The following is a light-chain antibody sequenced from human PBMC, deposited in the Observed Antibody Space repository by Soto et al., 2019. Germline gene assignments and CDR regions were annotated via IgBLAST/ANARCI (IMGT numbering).Light chain of an antibody. J-gene: IGKJ5*01. Sequence: EIVLTHSPATLSFSPLSRATLSFRASQSISAHLAWYQQKPGQAPRLLIYDASNRATGIPARFGGSGSGTDFTLTISSLEPEDFAIYYCKQRSNSITFGQGTRLEIK. CDR2: DAS. CDR1: QSISAH. V-gene: IGKV3-11*01. CDR3: KQRSNSIT.